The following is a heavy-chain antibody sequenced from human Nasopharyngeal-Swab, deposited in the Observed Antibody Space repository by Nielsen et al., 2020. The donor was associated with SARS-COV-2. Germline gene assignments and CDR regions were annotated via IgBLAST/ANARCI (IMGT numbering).Heavy chain of an antibody. CDR2: ISYDGSNK. V-gene: IGHV3-30*03. D-gene: IGHD1-26*01. CDR1: GFTFSSYG. CDR3: ARDSGWELPYYYYGMDV. J-gene: IGHJ6*02. Sequence: GESLKISCAASGFTFSSYGMHWVRQAPGKGLEWVAVISYDGSNKNYADSVKGRFTISRDNSKNTLYLQMNSLRAEDTAVYYCARDSGWELPYYYYGMDVWGQGTTVTVSS.